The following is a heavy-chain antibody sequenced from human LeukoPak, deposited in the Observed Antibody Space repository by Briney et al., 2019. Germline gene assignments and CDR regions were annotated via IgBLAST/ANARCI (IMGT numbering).Heavy chain of an antibody. CDR3: ARIFTADCSGGSCYSGWFDP. Sequence: SGGSLRLSCAASGFTFSHFWMSWVRQAPGKGLEWVSYISSSGSTIYYADSVKGRFTISRDNAKNSLYLQMNSLRAEDTAVYYCARIFTADCSGGSCYSGWFDPWGQGTLVTVSS. V-gene: IGHV3-11*01. CDR1: GFTFSHFW. D-gene: IGHD2-15*01. CDR2: ISSSGSTI. J-gene: IGHJ5*02.